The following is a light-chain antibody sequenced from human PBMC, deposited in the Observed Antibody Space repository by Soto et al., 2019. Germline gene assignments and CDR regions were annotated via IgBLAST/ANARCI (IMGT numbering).Light chain of an antibody. CDR3: QSYDSSLSGSV. J-gene: IGLJ2*01. V-gene: IGLV1-40*01. CDR1: GSKFGAGLD. Sequence: QSVLTQPPSVSGAPGQGVTISCTGRGSKFGAGLDVHWYQQLTGTAPNLLIYGNSNRPSGAPDRFAGSKSGTSAFLAITGLQAEDEADYYCQSYDSSLSGSVFGGGTKLTVL. CDR2: GNS.